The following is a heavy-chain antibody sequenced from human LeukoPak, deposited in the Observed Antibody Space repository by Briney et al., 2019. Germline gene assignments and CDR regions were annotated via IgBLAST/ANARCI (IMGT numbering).Heavy chain of an antibody. D-gene: IGHD6-13*01. CDR1: AFTFSSYG. CDR2: IRYDGSNK. CDR3: AKGYSSSWY. J-gene: IGHJ4*02. Sequence: GGSLRLSCAASAFTFSSYGMHWVRQAPGKGLEWVAFIRYDGSNKYYADSVKGRFTISRDNSKNTLYLQMNSLRDEDTAVYYCAKGYSSSWYWGQGTLVTVSS. V-gene: IGHV3-30*02.